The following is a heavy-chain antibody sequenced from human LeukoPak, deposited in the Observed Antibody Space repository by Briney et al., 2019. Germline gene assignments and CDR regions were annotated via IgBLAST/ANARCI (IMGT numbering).Heavy chain of an antibody. Sequence: SETLSLTCAVYGGSFSGYYWSWIRQPPGKGLEWIGEINHSGSTNYNPSLKNRVTISVDTSKNQFSLKLSSVTAADTAVYYCARGGYSGYDYALGYWGQGTLVIVSS. D-gene: IGHD5-12*01. V-gene: IGHV4-34*01. CDR1: GGSFSGYY. CDR2: INHSGST. CDR3: ARGGYSGYDYALGY. J-gene: IGHJ4*02.